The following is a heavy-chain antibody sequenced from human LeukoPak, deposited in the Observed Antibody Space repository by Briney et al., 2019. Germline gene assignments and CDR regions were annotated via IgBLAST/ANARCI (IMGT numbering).Heavy chain of an antibody. CDR2: IGPDGSTE. CDR1: GFTFSSYS. J-gene: IGHJ4*02. Sequence: GGSLRLSCAASGFTFSSYSMHWVRQAPGKGLEWVVRIGPDGSTEHYTDSVKGRFTISRDNSRKTVYLEMNSLRVEDTAVYYCARDGDYSSGYGKDYWGQGTLVTVSS. D-gene: IGHD5-18*01. V-gene: IGHV3-30*03. CDR3: ARDGDYSSGYGKDY.